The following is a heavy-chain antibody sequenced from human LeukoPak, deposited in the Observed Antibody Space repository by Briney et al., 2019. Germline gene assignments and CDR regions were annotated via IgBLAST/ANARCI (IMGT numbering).Heavy chain of an antibody. J-gene: IGHJ6*03. CDR3: ARRRHYYYYYMDV. CDR2: IYYSGST. CDR1: GGSISSSSYY. V-gene: IGHV4-61*05. Sequence: SETLSLTCTVSGGSISSSSYYWSWIRQPPGKGLEWIGYIYYSGSTNYNPSLKSRVTISIDTSKNQFSLKLNSVTAADTAVYYCARRRHYYYYYMDVWGKGTTVTISS.